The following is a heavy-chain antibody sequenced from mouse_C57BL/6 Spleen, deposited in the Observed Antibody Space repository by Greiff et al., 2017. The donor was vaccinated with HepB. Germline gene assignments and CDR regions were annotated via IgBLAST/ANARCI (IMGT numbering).Heavy chain of an antibody. CDR3: ARSGVLWYFDV. CDR1: GYTFTSYG. D-gene: IGHD4-1*01. CDR2: IYPRSGNT. J-gene: IGHJ1*03. V-gene: IGHV1-81*01. Sequence: VQLVESGAELARPGASVKLSCKASGYTFTSYGISWVKQRTGQGLEWIGEIYPRSGNTYYNEKFKGKATLTADKSSSTAYMELRSLTSEDSAVYFCARSGVLWYFDVWGTGTTVTVSS.